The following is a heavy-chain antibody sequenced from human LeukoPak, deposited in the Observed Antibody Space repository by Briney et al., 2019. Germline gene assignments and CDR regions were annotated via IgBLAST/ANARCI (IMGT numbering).Heavy chain of an antibody. CDR3: AKDPPLYYDFWSGLP. V-gene: IGHV3-23*01. CDR2: ISGSGGST. CDR1: GFTFSSYA. Sequence: HAGGSLRLSCAASGFTFSSYAMSWVRQAPGKGLEWVSAISGSGGSTYYADSVKGRFTISRDNSKNTLYLQMNSLRAEDTAVYYCAKDPPLYYDFWSGLPWGQGTLVTVSS. D-gene: IGHD3-3*01. J-gene: IGHJ5*02.